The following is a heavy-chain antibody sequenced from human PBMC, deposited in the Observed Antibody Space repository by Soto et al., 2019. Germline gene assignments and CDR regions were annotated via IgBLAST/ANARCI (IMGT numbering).Heavy chain of an antibody. Sequence: PGRSLRLACAGSGFPFSSYWMSWVRQAPGKGLEGVANIKQDGSEKYYVDSVKGRFNISRDNAKNSLYLQMNSLRAEDTAVYYCAKAPIVVVPAAIPTSPKAFKSMDVWGQGTTVTVSS. CDR2: IKQDGSEK. J-gene: IGHJ6*02. V-gene: IGHV3-7*01. D-gene: IGHD2-2*01. CDR1: GFPFSSYW. CDR3: AKAPIVVVPAAIPTSPKAFKSMDV.